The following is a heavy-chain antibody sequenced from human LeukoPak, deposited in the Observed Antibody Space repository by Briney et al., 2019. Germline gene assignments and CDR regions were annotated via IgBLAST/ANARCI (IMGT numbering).Heavy chain of an antibody. V-gene: IGHV3-23*01. CDR2: ISGGGSST. Sequence: GGSLRLSCAASGFTFSNYAMNWVRQAPGKGLEWVSTISGGGSSTYYADSVKGRFTISRDNSKNTLYLQMNRPRAEDTAVYYCAKLYTSSWYDDYWGQGTLVTVSS. D-gene: IGHD6-13*01. CDR3: AKLYTSSWYDDY. J-gene: IGHJ4*02. CDR1: GFTFSNYA.